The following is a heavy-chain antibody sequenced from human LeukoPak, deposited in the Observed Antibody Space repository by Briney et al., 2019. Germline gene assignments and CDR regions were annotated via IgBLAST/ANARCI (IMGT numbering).Heavy chain of an antibody. D-gene: IGHD3-22*01. CDR2: IYSTGIT. CDR3: ARFIGSSGYYDY. V-gene: IGHV4-59*01. J-gene: IGHJ4*01. CDR1: GGSISGYY. Sequence: SETLSLTCTVYGGSISGYYWSWIRQPPGKVLELIGYIYSTGITDYNPSRPSRVTISVDTSKNQFSLKLSSVTAADTAVYYCARFIGSSGYYDYWGHGTLVTVPS.